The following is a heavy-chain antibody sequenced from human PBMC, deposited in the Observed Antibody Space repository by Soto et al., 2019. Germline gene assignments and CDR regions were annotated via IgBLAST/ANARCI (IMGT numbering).Heavy chain of an antibody. CDR3: ARGGPIAVVTASFDS. D-gene: IGHD2-21*02. CDR2: IHPSGGGT. CDR1: GYTFNTYY. J-gene: IGHJ4*02. V-gene: IGHV1-46*02. Sequence: QVQLVQSGAEVRKPGASVKGSCKPSGYTFNTYYLHWLRHAPGQALEWMGVIHPSGGGTTYAQKFLGRVTVNRDTSTTTVFMELSSLRSDDTAVYYCARGGPIAVVTASFDSWGQGTLVTVSS.